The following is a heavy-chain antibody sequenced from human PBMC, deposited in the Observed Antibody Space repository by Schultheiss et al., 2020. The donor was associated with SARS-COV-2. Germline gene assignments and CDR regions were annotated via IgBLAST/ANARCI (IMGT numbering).Heavy chain of an antibody. J-gene: IGHJ6*03. V-gene: IGHV3-23*01. CDR2: ISGSGGST. CDR1: GFTFDDYA. D-gene: IGHD2-2*01. CDR3: ARDQGYCSSTSCQSRYYMDV. Sequence: GGSLRLSCAASGFTFDDYAMHWVRQAPGKGLEWVSAISGSGGSTYYADSVKGRFTISRDNSKNTLYLQMNSLRAEDTAVYYCARDQGYCSSTSCQSRYYMDVWGKGTTVTVSS.